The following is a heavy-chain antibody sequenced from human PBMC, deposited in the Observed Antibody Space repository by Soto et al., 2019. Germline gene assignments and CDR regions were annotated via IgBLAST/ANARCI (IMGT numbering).Heavy chain of an antibody. D-gene: IGHD2-2*02. CDR3: ARDGSYCSSTSCYTADWFDP. V-gene: IGHV1-2*02. Sequence: QVQLVQSGAEVKKPGASVKVSCKASGYTFTGYYMHWVRQAPGQGLEWMGWINPNSGGTNYAQKFQGRVSMNRDTSISTDYMELSRLRSDDTAVYYCARDGSYCSSTSCYTADWFDPWGQGTLVTVSS. CDR1: GYTFTGYY. CDR2: INPNSGGT. J-gene: IGHJ5*02.